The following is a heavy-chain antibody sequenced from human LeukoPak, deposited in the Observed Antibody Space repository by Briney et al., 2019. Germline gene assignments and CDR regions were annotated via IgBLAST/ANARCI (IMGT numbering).Heavy chain of an antibody. Sequence: PGGSLRLSCAASGFTFSSYWMSWVRQAPGKGLEWVANIKQDGSEKYYVDSVKGRFTISRDNAKNSLYLQMNSLRAEDTAVYYCARDKEDYDFWSGYFNGGYYYYGMDVWGQGTTVTVSS. CDR2: IKQDGSEK. D-gene: IGHD3-3*01. CDR1: GFTFSSYW. V-gene: IGHV3-7*03. J-gene: IGHJ6*02. CDR3: ARDKEDYDFWSGYFNGGYYYYGMDV.